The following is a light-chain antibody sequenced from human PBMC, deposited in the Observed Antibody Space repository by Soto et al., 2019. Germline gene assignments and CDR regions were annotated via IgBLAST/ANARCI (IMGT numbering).Light chain of an antibody. CDR3: NSFASSIPLV. V-gene: IGLV2-14*03. Sequence: QSALTQPASVSGSPGQSITISCTGTSSDVGGYNYVSWYQQHPGKAPKLLICDVTNRPSGVSNRFSGSKSGNTASLTISGLQTEDEADYYCNSFASSIPLVFGGGTKVTVL. CDR2: DVT. J-gene: IGLJ2*01. CDR1: SSDVGGYNY.